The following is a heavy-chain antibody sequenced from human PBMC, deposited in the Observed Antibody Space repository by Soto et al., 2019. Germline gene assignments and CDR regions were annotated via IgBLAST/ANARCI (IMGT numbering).Heavy chain of an antibody. CDR1: GGSISTSGSY. Sequence: QLHLQESGPGRVKPSETLSLTCSVSGGSISTSGSYWGWVRQAPEKGLKWIGSAYYVGTINYNPSLKRRVAISVDTSKNQFSLKLTSVTAADTAVYYCARLPLVRGVPAWGQGTLVTVSS. V-gene: IGHV4-39*01. J-gene: IGHJ5*02. CDR3: ARLPLVRGVPA. D-gene: IGHD3-10*01. CDR2: AYYVGTI.